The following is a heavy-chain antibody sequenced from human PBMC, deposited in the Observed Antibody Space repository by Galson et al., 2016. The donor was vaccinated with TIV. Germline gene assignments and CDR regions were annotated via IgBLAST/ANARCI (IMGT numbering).Heavy chain of an antibody. CDR1: GNILTRDY. V-gene: IGHV1-46*03. Sequence: SVKVSCKASGNILTRDYVRWVRQAPGQGLEWMGVIDPTYGGTTFAQKFQALVTMTRDTSTSTVYMEVSGLKSDDTAVYYCIRDLGRLRDFWGQGTLVTVSS. CDR2: IDPTYGGT. CDR3: IRDLGRLRDF. J-gene: IGHJ4*02. D-gene: IGHD7-27*01.